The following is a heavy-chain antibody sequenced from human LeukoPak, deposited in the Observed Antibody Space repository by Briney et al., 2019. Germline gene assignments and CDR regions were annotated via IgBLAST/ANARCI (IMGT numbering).Heavy chain of an antibody. V-gene: IGHV4-34*01. CDR1: GGSFSGYY. J-gene: IGHJ6*02. CDR3: ARKPAATYYYYGMDV. D-gene: IGHD2-2*01. CDR2: INHSGST. Sequence: PSETLSLTCAVYGGSFSGYYWSWIRQPPGKGLEWIGEINHSGSTNYNPSLKSRVTISVDTSKNQFSLKLSSVTAADTAVYYCARKPAATYYYYGMDVWGQGTTVTVSS.